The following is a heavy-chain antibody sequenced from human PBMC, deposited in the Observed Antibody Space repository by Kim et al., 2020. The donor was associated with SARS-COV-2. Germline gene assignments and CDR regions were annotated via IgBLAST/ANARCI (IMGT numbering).Heavy chain of an antibody. J-gene: IGHJ4*02. Sequence: SETLSLTCTVSGGSISSSSYYWGWIRQPPGKGLEWIGSIYYSGSTYYNPSLKSRVTISVDTSKNQFSLKLSSVTAADTAVYYCARWDQVDSGYFDYWGQGTLVTVSS. D-gene: IGHD1-26*01. CDR3: ARWDQVDSGYFDY. CDR2: IYYSGST. V-gene: IGHV4-39*01. CDR1: GGSISSSSYY.